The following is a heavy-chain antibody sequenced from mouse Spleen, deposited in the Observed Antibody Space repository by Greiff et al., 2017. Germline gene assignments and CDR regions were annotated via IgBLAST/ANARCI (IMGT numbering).Heavy chain of an antibody. CDR1: GFTFSSYA. D-gene: IGHD2-10*02. V-gene: IGHV5-9-3*01. CDR2: ISSGGSYT. J-gene: IGHJ4*01. Sequence: EVKLVESGGGLVKPGGSLKLSCAASGFTFSSYAMSWVRQTPEKRLEWVATISSGGSYTYYPDSVKGRFTISRDNAKNTLYLQMSSLRSEDTAMYYCARQGYGNLRAMDYWGQGTSVTVSS. CDR3: ARQGYGNLRAMDY.